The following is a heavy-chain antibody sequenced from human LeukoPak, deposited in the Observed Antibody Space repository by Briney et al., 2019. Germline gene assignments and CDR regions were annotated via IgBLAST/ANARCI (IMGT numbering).Heavy chain of an antibody. Sequence: GGSLRLSCTASGYTFNDYWMTWVRQAPGKGLEWVAHIKQDGSEKYYVDSLKGRFTISRDNAKNSLFLQMNSLRAEDTAVYYCVRNCSSASLSSGCYYAMDVWGKGTTVTVSS. V-gene: IGHV3-7*03. J-gene: IGHJ6*04. CDR2: IKQDGSEK. CDR3: VRNCSSASLSSGCYYAMDV. CDR1: GYTFNDYW. D-gene: IGHD2-2*01.